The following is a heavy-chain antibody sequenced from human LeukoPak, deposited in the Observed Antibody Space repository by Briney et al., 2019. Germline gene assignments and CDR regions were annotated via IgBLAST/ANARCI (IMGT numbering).Heavy chain of an antibody. CDR2: INPSGGST. J-gene: IGHJ4*02. V-gene: IGHV1-46*01. CDR3: ARGHYYDSSGYYPDHYDY. D-gene: IGHD3-22*01. Sequence: ASVKVSCEASGYTFTSYYMHWVRQAPGQGLEWMGIINPSGGSTSYAQKFQGRVTMTRDTSTSTVYMELSSLRSEDTAVYYCARGHYYDSSGYYPDHYDYWGQGTLVTVSS. CDR1: GYTFTSYY.